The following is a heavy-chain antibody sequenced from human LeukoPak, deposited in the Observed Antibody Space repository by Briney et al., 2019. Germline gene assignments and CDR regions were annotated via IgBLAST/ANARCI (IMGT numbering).Heavy chain of an antibody. CDR1: GYTFTSYG. Sequence: ASVKVSCKASGYTFTSYGISWVRQAPGQGLEWMGWISAYNGNTNYAQKLQGRVTMTRNTSISTAYMELSSLRSEDTAVYYCARLYYDSSGLTPDDAFDIWGQGTMVTVSS. V-gene: IGHV1-18*01. D-gene: IGHD3-22*01. CDR2: ISAYNGNT. CDR3: ARLYYDSSGLTPDDAFDI. J-gene: IGHJ3*02.